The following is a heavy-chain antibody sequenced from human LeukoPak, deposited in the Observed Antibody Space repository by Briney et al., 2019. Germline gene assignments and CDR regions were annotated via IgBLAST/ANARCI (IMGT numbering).Heavy chain of an antibody. D-gene: IGHD1-26*01. J-gene: IGHJ4*02. Sequence: ASVKVSRKASGYTFTGYYMHWVRQAPGQGLEWMGWINPNSGGTNYAQKFQGRVTMTRDTSTSTVYMELSSLRSEDTTVYYCARAGRAVGGFDYWGQGTLVTVSS. V-gene: IGHV1-2*02. CDR3: ARAGRAVGGFDY. CDR2: INPNSGGT. CDR1: GYTFTGYY.